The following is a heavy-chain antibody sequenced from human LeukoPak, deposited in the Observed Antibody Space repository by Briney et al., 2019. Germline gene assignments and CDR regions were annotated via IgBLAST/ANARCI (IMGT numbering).Heavy chain of an antibody. CDR1: GYTFTRYD. CDR2: MNPNSGNR. J-gene: IGHJ4*02. D-gene: IGHD4-17*01. Sequence: ASVKVSCKASGYTFTRYDINWVRQATGQGLEWMGWMNPNSGNRGYARKFQGRVTMTTNPSISTAYMELSSLRSEDTAVYYCARANGDYDYWGQGTLVTVSS. V-gene: IGHV1-8*01. CDR3: ARANGDYDY.